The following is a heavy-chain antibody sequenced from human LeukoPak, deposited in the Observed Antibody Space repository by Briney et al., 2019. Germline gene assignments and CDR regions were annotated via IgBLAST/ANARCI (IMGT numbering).Heavy chain of an antibody. Sequence: PSETLSLTCTVSGASIISDTYYWGWIRQPPGKGLEWIGSIYYSGSTYYNPSLKSRVTISVGTSKNQFSLKLSSVTAADTAVYYCARVLRYFDWLLYNRPGGVRWFDPWGQGTLVTVSS. CDR1: GASIISDTYY. D-gene: IGHD3-9*01. CDR2: IYYSGST. CDR3: ARVLRYFDWLLYNRPGGVRWFDP. J-gene: IGHJ5*02. V-gene: IGHV4-39*07.